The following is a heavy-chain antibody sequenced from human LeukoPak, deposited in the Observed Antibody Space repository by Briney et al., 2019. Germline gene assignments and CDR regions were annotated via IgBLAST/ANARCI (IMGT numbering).Heavy chain of an antibody. CDR1: GGTFSSYA. CDR3: AREWGGGIYGAFDI. CDR2: IIPIFGTA. D-gene: IGHD3-16*01. Sequence: SVKVSCKASGGTFSSYAISWVRQAPGQGLEWMGGIIPIFGTANYAQKFQGRVTITADESTSTAYMELSSLRSEDTAVYYCAREWGGGIYGAFDIWGQGTMVTVSS. V-gene: IGHV1-69*13. J-gene: IGHJ3*02.